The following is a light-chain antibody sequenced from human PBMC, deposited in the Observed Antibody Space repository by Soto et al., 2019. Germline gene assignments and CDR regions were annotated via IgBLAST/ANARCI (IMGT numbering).Light chain of an antibody. V-gene: IGKV3-15*01. CDR2: GAF. CDR3: QQYHNWPPWT. Sequence: EVLMAQSPATLSVSPGERASLSCTASQSVGSNLSWYHQIPGQAPRLLIYGAFIRATGIPARFSGSGSGTEFTLTISSLQSEDFADYYCQQYHNWPPWTFGQGTKVDIK. J-gene: IGKJ1*01. CDR1: QSVGSN.